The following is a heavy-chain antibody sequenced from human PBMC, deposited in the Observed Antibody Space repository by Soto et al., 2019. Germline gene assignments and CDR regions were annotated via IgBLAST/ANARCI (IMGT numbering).Heavy chain of an antibody. CDR2: ISYDGSNK. D-gene: IGHD3-10*01. V-gene: IGHV3-30*18. Sequence: QVQLVESGGGVVQPGRSLRLSCAASGFTFSSYGMHWVRQAPGKGLEWVAVISYDGSNKYYADSVKGRFTISRDNSNNTLYLQMNSLGAEDTAVYYCAKDHVGWFGEQTWYFVYRGQGTLVTVSS. J-gene: IGHJ4*02. CDR3: AKDHVGWFGEQTWYFVY. CDR1: GFTFSSYG.